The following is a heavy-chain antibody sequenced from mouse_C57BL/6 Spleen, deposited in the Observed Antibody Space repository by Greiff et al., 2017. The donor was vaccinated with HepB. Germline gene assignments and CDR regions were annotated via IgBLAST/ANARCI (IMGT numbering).Heavy chain of an antibody. J-gene: IGHJ2*01. CDR3: ARDSGTVENLYCDY. V-gene: IGHV5-16*01. CDR1: GFTFSDYY. Sequence: EVMLVESEGGLVQPGSSMKLSCTASGFTFSDYYMAWVRQVPEKGLEWVANINYDGSSTYYLDSLKSRFIISRDNAKNILYLQMSSLKSEDTATYYCARDSGTVENLYCDYWGQGTTLTVSS. D-gene: IGHD1-1*01. CDR2: INYDGSST.